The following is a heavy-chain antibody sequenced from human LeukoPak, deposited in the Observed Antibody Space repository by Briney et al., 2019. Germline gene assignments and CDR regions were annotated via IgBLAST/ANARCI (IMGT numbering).Heavy chain of an antibody. V-gene: IGHV3-7*03. CDR1: GFTFSSYA. CDR2: IKQDGSEK. CDR3: ASYHYDDYGDPPTNWFDP. Sequence: GGSLRLSCAASGFTFSSYAMSWVRQAPGKRLEWVANIKQDGSEKYYVDSVKGRFAISRDNAKNSLYLQMNSLRAEDTAVYYCASYHYDDYGDPPTNWFDPWGQGTLVTVSS. J-gene: IGHJ5*02. D-gene: IGHD4-17*01.